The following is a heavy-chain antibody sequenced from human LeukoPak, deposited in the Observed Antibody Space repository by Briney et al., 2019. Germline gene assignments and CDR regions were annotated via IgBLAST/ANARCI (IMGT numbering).Heavy chain of an antibody. CDR2: ISGGGGST. D-gene: IGHD3-22*01. Sequence: PGGSLRLSGAASGFTFSSYAMSWARQPPGKGLEWVSAISGGGGSTYYADSVKGRFTISRDNSKNTLYLQMNSLRVEDTAVYYCAKVGKSTMTRPTIFDYWGQGTLVTVSS. CDR1: GFTFSSYA. V-gene: IGHV3-23*01. CDR3: AKVGKSTMTRPTIFDY. J-gene: IGHJ4*02.